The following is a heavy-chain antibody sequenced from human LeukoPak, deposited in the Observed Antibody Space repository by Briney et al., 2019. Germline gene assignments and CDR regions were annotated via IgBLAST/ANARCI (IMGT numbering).Heavy chain of an antibody. CDR2: ISWNSGSI. CDR3: AKDLPQYSSGWYSSFDY. CDR1: GFIFNNYA. J-gene: IGHJ4*02. Sequence: PGGSLRLSCAGSGFIFNNYAMHWVRQAPGKGLEWVSGISWNSGSIGYADSVKGRFTISRDNAKNSLYLQMNSLRAEDTALYYCAKDLPQYSSGWYSSFDYWGQGTLVTVSS. V-gene: IGHV3-9*01. D-gene: IGHD6-19*01.